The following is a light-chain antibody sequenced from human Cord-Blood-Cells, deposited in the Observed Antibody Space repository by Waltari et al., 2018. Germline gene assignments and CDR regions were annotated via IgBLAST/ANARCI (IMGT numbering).Light chain of an antibody. J-gene: IGLJ1*01. V-gene: IGLV2-14*01. Sequence: QSALTQPASVSGYPGQSLTISCTATSCDVGGYNSVSWYQQHPGKAPKLMIYDVSNRPSGVSKRFSGSKSGNTASLTISGLQAEDEADYYCSSYTSSSTPYVFGTGTKVTVL. CDR2: DVS. CDR3: SSYTSSSTPYV. CDR1: SCDVGGYNS.